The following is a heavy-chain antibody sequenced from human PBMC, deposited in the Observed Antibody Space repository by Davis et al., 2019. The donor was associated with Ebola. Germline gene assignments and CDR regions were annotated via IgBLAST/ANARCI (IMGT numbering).Heavy chain of an antibody. D-gene: IGHD6-6*01. J-gene: IGHJ5*02. CDR2: INAGNGNT. V-gene: IGHV1-3*01. CDR3: ARSEELVPYWFDP. CDR1: GYTFTSYA. Sequence: ASVKVSCKASGYTFTSYAMHWVRQAPGQRLEWMGWINAGNGNTKYSQKFQGRVTITRDTSASTAYMELSSLRSEDTAVYYCARSEELVPYWFDPWGQGTLVTVSS.